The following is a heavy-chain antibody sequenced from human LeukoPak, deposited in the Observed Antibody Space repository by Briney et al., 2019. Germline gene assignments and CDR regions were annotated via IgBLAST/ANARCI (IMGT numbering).Heavy chain of an antibody. J-gene: IGHJ4*02. V-gene: IGHV4-59*08. D-gene: IGHD6-19*01. Sequence: SETLSLTCTVSGGSISSYYWSWIRQPPGKGLGWIGYIYYSGGTNYNPSLKSRVTISVDTSKNQFSLKLSSVTAADTAVYYCARLAVAGNDYWGQGTLVTVSS. CDR3: ARLAVAGNDY. CDR1: GGSISSYY. CDR2: IYYSGGT.